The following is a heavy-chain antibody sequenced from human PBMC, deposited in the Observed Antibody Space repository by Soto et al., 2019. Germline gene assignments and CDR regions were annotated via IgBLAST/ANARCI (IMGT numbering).Heavy chain of an antibody. J-gene: IGHJ6*03. CDR3: PRNARTNYYYYYYMDV. CDR1: GYSFTSYW. Sequence: GESLKISCKGSGYSFTSYWIGWVRQMPGKGLEWMGIIYPGDSDTRYSPSFQGQVTISADKSISTAYLQWSSLKASDTAMYYCPRNARTNYYYYYYMDVWGKGTTVTVSS. CDR2: IYPGDSDT. V-gene: IGHV5-51*01. D-gene: IGHD2-2*01.